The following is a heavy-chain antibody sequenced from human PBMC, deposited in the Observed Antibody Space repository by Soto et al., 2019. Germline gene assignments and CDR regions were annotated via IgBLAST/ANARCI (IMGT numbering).Heavy chain of an antibody. Sequence: PSETLSLTCTVSDGSISNYYWSWIRQPPGKGLEWIGYIYYSGSTNYNPSLKSRVTISVDRSKNQFSLKLSSVTAADTAFYYCASMRVGGTLHYGPSPPFDYWGQGALVTVSS. CDR2: IYYSGST. CDR3: ASMRVGGTLHYGPSPPFDY. D-gene: IGHD4-17*01. CDR1: DGSISNYY. J-gene: IGHJ4*02. V-gene: IGHV4-59*08.